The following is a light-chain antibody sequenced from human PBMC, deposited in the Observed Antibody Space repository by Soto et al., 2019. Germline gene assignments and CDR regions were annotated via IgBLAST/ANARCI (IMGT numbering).Light chain of an antibody. CDR3: VLYMGSLVV. J-gene: IGLJ2*01. V-gene: IGLV8-61*01. CDR1: SGSVSTSYY. Sequence: QTVVTQEPSFSVSPGGTVTLTCGLSSGSVSTSYYPSWYQQTPGQAPRTLIYSTNTRSSGVPDRFSGSILGNKAALTITGAQADDESDYYCVLYMGSLVVLGGGTKLTVL. CDR2: STN.